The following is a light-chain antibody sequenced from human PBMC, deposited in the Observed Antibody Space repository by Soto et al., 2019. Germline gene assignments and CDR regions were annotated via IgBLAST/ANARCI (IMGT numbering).Light chain of an antibody. CDR2: GNN. Sequence: QSVLTQPPSVSGAPGQRVTISCTGSSSSIGAGYDVHWYHQLPGAAPKLLVSGNNNRPSGVPDRLSASKSGTSASLAITGLQTEDEAQYYCQSYDSRLTAYVFGTGTKLTVL. CDR3: QSYDSRLTAYV. J-gene: IGLJ1*01. V-gene: IGLV1-40*01. CDR1: SSSIGAGYD.